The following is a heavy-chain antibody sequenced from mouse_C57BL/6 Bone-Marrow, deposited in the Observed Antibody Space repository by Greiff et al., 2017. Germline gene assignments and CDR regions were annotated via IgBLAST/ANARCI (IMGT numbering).Heavy chain of an antibody. CDR3: VRGDSSGSAWFAY. D-gene: IGHD3-2*02. Sequence: DVKLVESGGGLVQPKGSLKLSCAASGFSFNTYAMNWVRQAPGTGLEWVARIRSKSNNYATYYADSVKDRFTISRDDSESMLYLQMNNLKTEDTAMYYCVRGDSSGSAWFAYWGQGTLVTVSA. J-gene: IGHJ3*01. CDR1: GFSFNTYA. CDR2: IRSKSNNYAT. V-gene: IGHV10-1*01.